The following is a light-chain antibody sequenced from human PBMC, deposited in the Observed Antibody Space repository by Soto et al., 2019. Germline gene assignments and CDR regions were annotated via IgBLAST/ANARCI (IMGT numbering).Light chain of an antibody. Sequence: QSALTQPASVSGSPGRSITISCSGTSSDVGAYTSVSWYQQHPGKAPKLMIYEVSNRPSGVSNRFSGSKSANTASLTISGLQADDEAHYYCTSYTSDNRSYVFGTGTKVTVL. CDR3: TSYTSDNRSYV. V-gene: IGLV2-14*01. CDR2: EVS. CDR1: SSDVGAYTS. J-gene: IGLJ1*01.